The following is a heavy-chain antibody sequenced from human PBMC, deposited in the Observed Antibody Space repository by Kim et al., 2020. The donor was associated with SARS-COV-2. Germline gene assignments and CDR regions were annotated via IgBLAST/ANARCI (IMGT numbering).Heavy chain of an antibody. Sequence: SVKVSCKASGGTFSSYAISWVRQAPGQGLEWMGGIIPIFGTANYAQKFQGRVTITADESTSTAYMELSSLRSEDTAVYYCARAGYCSGGSCYPAKYNWFDPWGQGTLVTVSS. CDR1: GGTFSSYA. CDR2: IIPIFGTA. V-gene: IGHV1-69*13. D-gene: IGHD2-15*01. J-gene: IGHJ5*02. CDR3: ARAGYCSGGSCYPAKYNWFDP.